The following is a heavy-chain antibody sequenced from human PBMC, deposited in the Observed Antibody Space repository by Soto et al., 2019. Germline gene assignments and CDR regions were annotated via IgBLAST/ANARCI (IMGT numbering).Heavy chain of an antibody. Sequence: QVQLVESGGGVVQPGRSLRLSCAASGFTFSSYGMHWVRQAPGTGLEWVAVISYDGSNKYYADSVKGRFTISRDNSKNPMYLQMNSLRAEDTAVYYCAKDPRGWLQIYSCDYWGQGTLVTVSS. CDR3: AKDPRGWLQIYSCDY. V-gene: IGHV3-30*18. J-gene: IGHJ4*02. CDR2: ISYDGSNK. D-gene: IGHD5-18*01. CDR1: GFTFSSYG.